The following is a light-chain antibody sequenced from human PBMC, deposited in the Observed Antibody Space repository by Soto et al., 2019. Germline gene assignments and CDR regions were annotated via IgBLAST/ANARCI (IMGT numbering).Light chain of an antibody. CDR2: DAS. CDR3: QQYRTYPWT. J-gene: IGKJ1*01. V-gene: IGKV1-5*01. CDR1: QGISNW. Sequence: DIQMTQSPSTLSAYIGDRVTITCRASQGISNWLAWYQQKPGKAPNVLIYDASSLESGVPSRFSGSGSGTEFTLTISSLQPDDFATYYCQQYRTYPWTFGQGTKVDIK.